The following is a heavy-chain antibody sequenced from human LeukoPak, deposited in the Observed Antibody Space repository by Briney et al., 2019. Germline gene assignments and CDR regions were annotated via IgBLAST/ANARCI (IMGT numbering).Heavy chain of an antibody. V-gene: IGHV3-21*01. CDR1: GFTFSSYS. J-gene: IGHJ4*02. Sequence: TSGGSLRLSCAASGFTFSSYSMNWVRQAPGKGLEWVSSISSGSSYIYYADSVKGRFTISRDNAKNSLYLQMNSLRAEDTAVYYCAREGRQLERLHWWDYWGQGTLVTVSS. D-gene: IGHD1-1*01. CDR2: ISSGSSYI. CDR3: AREGRQLERLHWWDY.